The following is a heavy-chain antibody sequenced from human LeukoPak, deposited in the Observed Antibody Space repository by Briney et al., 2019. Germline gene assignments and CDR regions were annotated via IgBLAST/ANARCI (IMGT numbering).Heavy chain of an antibody. CDR3: ARHGGYSGSYYVGFWFDP. Sequence: PSETLSLTCTVSGGSISSYYWSWIRQPPGKGLEWIGYIYYSGSTNYNPSLKSRVTISVDTSKNQFSLKLSSVTAADTAVYYCARHGGYSGSYYVGFWFDPWGQGTLVTVSS. V-gene: IGHV4-59*08. CDR1: GGSISSYY. D-gene: IGHD1-26*01. CDR2: IYYSGST. J-gene: IGHJ5*02.